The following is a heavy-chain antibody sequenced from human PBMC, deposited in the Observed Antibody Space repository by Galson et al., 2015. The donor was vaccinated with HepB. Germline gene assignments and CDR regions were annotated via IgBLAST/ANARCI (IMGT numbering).Heavy chain of an antibody. J-gene: IGHJ4*02. CDR1: GFTFGSYN. V-gene: IGHV3-21*01. Sequence: SLRLSCAASGFTFGSYNMNWVRQAPGKGLEWVSSITTSSSYIYYADSVKGRFTISRDNAKNSLYLQMNSLGAEDTAVYYCARVEYSSSWYQDYWGQGTLVTVSS. D-gene: IGHD6-13*01. CDR2: ITTSSSYI. CDR3: ARVEYSSSWYQDY.